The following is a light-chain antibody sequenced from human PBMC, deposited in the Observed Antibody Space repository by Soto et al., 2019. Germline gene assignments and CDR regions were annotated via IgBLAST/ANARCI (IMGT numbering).Light chain of an antibody. CDR1: QSVSSNY. CDR3: QQRSNWPPSIT. CDR2: GAS. V-gene: IGKV3D-20*02. Sequence: IVLTQSPGTLSLSPGERATLSCRTSQSVSSNYLAWYQQKPGQAPRLLIYGASSRATGIPDRFSGSGSGTDFTLTISSLEPEDFAVYYCQQRSNWPPSITFGQGTRLEIK. J-gene: IGKJ5*01.